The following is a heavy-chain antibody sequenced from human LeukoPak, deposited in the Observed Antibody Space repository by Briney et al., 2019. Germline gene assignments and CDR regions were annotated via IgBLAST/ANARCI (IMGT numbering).Heavy chain of an antibody. CDR2: IYYSGST. Sequence: SETLSLTCTVSGGSISSYYWSWIRQPPGKGLEWIGYIYYSGSTNYNPSLKSRVTISVDTSKNQFSLKLSSVTAADTAAYYCARHGRELTGTSPFDYWGQGTLVTVSS. CDR3: ARHGRELTGTSPFDY. D-gene: IGHD1-7*01. CDR1: GGSISSYY. J-gene: IGHJ4*02. V-gene: IGHV4-59*08.